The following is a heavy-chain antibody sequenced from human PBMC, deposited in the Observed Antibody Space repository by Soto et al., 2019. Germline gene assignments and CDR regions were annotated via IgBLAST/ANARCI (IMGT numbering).Heavy chain of an antibody. Sequence: QVQLVQSGGEVKKPGASVKVSCKTSGYSFTTYGISWVRQAPGQGLEWMGWISGYNGNTNYAQKFQGRVTMTTETSTSTAYMELRSLRSDDTAVYYCAREGPAPYYYYGMDVWGQGGTGTGSS. J-gene: IGHJ6*02. CDR3: AREGPAPYYYYGMDV. V-gene: IGHV1-18*01. CDR1: GYSFTTYG. CDR2: ISGYNGNT.